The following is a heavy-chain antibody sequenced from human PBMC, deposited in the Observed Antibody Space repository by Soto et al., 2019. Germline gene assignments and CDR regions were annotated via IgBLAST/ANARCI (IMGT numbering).Heavy chain of an antibody. CDR3: ARVRGGIVADAFDI. D-gene: IGHD1-26*01. CDR1: GFTFSSYS. Sequence: GGSLRLSCAASGFTFSSYSMNWVRQAPGKGLEWVSSISSSSSYIYYADSVKGRFTISRDNAKNSLYLQMNSLRAEDTAVYYCARVRGGIVADAFDIWGQGTMVTVSS. V-gene: IGHV3-21*01. J-gene: IGHJ3*02. CDR2: ISSSSSYI.